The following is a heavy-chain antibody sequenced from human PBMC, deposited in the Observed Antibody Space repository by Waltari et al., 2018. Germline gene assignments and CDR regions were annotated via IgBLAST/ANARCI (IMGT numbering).Heavy chain of an antibody. J-gene: IGHJ4*02. CDR2: IKSKTDGGTT. D-gene: IGHD4-17*01. CDR3: TTDYGDYTFDY. CDR1: GFTFSNAW. Sequence: SGFTFSNAWLSWVRQAPGKGLEWVGRIKSKTDGGTTDYAAPVKGRFTISRDDSKNTLYLQMNSLKTEDTAVYYCTTDYGDYTFDYWGQGTLVTVSS. V-gene: IGHV3-15*01.